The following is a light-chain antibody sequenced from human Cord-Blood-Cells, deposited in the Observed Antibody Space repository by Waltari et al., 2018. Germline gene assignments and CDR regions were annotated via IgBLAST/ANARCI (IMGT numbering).Light chain of an antibody. V-gene: IGKV4-1*01. J-gene: IGKJ1*01. CDR2: WAP. CDR1: QSVLYSSNNKNY. Sequence: DIVMTQSPDSLAVSLGERATINCKSSQSVLYSSNNKNYLAWYQQKPGQPPKLLIYWAPTRESGVPDRFSGSGSGTDFTLTISSLQAEEVAVYYCQQYYSTPPTFGQGTKVEIK. CDR3: QQYYSTPPT.